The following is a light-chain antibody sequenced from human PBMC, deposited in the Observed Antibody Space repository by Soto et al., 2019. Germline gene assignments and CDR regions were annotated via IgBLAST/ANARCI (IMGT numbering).Light chain of an antibody. J-gene: IGKJ1*01. V-gene: IGKV3-20*01. Sequence: EIVLTQSPGTLSLFPGERATLSCRASQSISSSYLAWYQQKPGQAPRLLIYGASSRVTGIPDRFSGAGSATDFTLTISRVEPEDFAVYYCHQYGRGPAWTFGRGTKVEIK. CDR1: QSISSSY. CDR3: HQYGRGPAWT. CDR2: GAS.